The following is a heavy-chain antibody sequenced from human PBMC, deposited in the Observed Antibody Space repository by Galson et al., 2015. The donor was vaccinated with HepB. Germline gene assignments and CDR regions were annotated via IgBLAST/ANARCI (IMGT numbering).Heavy chain of an antibody. CDR3: ARNSDRIAAAGTIGAY. CDR1: GFTFSSYA. J-gene: IGHJ4*02. Sequence: SLRLSCAASGFTFSSYAMHWVRQAPGKGLEWVAVISYDGSNEYYADSVKGRFTISRDNSKNTLYLQMNSLRAENTAVYYCARNSDRIAAAGTIGAYWGQGTLVTVSS. CDR2: ISYDGSNE. D-gene: IGHD6-13*01. V-gene: IGHV3-30*04.